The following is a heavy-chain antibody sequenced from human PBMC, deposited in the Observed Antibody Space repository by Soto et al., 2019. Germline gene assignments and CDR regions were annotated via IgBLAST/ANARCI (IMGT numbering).Heavy chain of an antibody. CDR2: IKQDGSEK. J-gene: IGHJ5*02. D-gene: IGHD2-2*01. CDR3: ARDRCSSTSCYARMNWFDP. CDR1: VFTFSSNW. Sequence: PGGSLRLSCAASVFTFSSNWMSWLRQAPGKRLEWVANIKQDGSEKYYVDSVKGRFTISRDNAKNSLYLRMNSLRAEDTAVYYCARDRCSSTSCYARMNWFDPWGQGTLVTVSS. V-gene: IGHV3-7*01.